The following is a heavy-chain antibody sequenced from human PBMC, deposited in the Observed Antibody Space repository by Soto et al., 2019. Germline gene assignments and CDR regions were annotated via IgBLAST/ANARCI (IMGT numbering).Heavy chain of an antibody. CDR3: ARLGGGYYYYYGMDV. CDR1: GYSFTSYW. D-gene: IGHD2-15*01. V-gene: IGHV5-51*01. CDR2: IYPGDSDT. J-gene: IGHJ6*02. Sequence: GESLKISCKGSGYSFTSYWIGWARQMPGKGLEWMGIIYPGDSDTRYSPSFQGQVTISADKSISTAYLQWSSLKASDTAMYYCARLGGGYYYYYGMDVWGQGTTVTVSS.